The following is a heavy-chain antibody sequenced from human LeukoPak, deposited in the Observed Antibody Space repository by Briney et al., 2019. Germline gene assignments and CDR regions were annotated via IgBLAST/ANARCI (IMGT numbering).Heavy chain of an antibody. CDR2: IYTSGST. J-gene: IGHJ4*02. Sequence: SETLSLTCTVSGGSISSGTYYWSWIRQPAGKGLEWIGRIYTSGSTNYNPSLKSRVTISADTSKNQFSLKLSSVTAADTAVYYCARGSEVQVAGNIDYWGQGTLVTVS. V-gene: IGHV4-61*02. CDR3: ARGSEVQVAGNIDY. CDR1: GGSISSGTYY. D-gene: IGHD1/OR15-1a*01.